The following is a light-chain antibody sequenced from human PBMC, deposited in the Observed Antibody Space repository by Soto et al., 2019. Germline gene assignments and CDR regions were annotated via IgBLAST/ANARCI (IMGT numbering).Light chain of an antibody. CDR3: QQYGSSPLT. V-gene: IGKV3-20*01. J-gene: IGKJ4*01. Sequence: EIVLTQSPGTLSLSLGERATLSCRASQSVSSDYVAWYRQKPGQVPTVLIYRASTRATGIPDRFSGSGSGTDFTLTISRVEPEDFAVYHCQQYGSSPLTFGGGTRVEIK. CDR1: QSVSSDY. CDR2: RAS.